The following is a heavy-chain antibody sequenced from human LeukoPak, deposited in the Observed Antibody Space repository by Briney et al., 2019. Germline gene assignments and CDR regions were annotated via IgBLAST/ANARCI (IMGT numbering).Heavy chain of an antibody. CDR1: VYTFTGYY. D-gene: IGHD3-10*02. Sequence: ASVKVSRKDSVYTFTGYYIHCVPDAPGQGLEGRGWINPNRGGTNYTQNFQGSVTLTRDTPINRAYMEQSRLRSEHTAVYHCAREETMLANWFDPWGQGTLVTVSS. J-gene: IGHJ5*02. CDR3: AREETMLANWFDP. CDR2: INPNRGGT. V-gene: IGHV1-2*02.